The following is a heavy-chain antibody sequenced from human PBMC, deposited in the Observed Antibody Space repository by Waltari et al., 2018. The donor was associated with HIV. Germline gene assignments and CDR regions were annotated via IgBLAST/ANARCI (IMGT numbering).Heavy chain of an antibody. V-gene: IGHV3-23*01. D-gene: IGHD1-26*01. CDR3: AREGSFSSSGSFGDY. J-gene: IGHJ4*02. CDR1: GFSFSSYA. Sequence: EVQLLESGGGLVQPGGCLRLSCAASGFSFSSYAMTWVRQAPGKGREWVSSISGSGSSPYFADSVKGRFTISRDNSKNTLYLQMNSLRAEDTAVYYCAREGSFSSSGSFGDYWGQGTLVTVSS. CDR2: ISGSGSSP.